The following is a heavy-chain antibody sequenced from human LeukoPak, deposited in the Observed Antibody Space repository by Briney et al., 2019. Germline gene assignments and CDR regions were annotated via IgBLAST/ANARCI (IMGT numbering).Heavy chain of an antibody. Sequence: GGSLRLSCAASGFTFSSNSINWVRQAPGKGLEWVSSISSSSSYIYYADSVKGRFTIFRDNAKNSLYLRMNSLSAEDTALYYCARNMLGYNYHYMDVWGKGTTVTVSS. V-gene: IGHV3-21*01. J-gene: IGHJ6*03. CDR2: ISSSSSYI. CDR3: ARNMLGYNYHYMDV. D-gene: IGHD2-8*01. CDR1: GFTFSSNS.